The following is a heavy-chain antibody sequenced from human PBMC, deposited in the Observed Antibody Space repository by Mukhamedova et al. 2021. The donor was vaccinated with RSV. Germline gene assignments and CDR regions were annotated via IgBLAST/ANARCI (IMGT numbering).Heavy chain of an antibody. CDR3: ARGGFTFVGVDNWFDP. D-gene: IGHD3-3*01. V-gene: IGHV3-21*01. J-gene: IGHJ5*02. Sequence: VHGGFTISRDNAKNSLYLQMNILRAEDTAVYYCARGGFTFVGVDNWFDPWGQATLVTVSS.